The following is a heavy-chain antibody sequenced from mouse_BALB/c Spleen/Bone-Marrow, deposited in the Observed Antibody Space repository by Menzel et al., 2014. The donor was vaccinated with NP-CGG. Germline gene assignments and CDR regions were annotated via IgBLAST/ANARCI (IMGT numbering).Heavy chain of an antibody. J-gene: IGHJ2*01. CDR2: IDPYSGGT. Sequence: EVKLMESGPEPVKPGASVKVSCKASGYASTNYNMYWVKQSHGKSLEWIGYIDPYSGGTNYNQKFRGKATLTVDKSSSTAYMHLNSLTSEDSAVYYCSRGVLAYFDYWGQGTTLTVSS. CDR3: SRGVLAYFDY. D-gene: IGHD2-14*01. V-gene: IGHV1S135*01. CDR1: GYASTNYN.